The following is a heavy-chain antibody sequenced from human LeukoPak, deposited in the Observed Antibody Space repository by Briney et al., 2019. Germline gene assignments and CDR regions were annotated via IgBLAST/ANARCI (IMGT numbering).Heavy chain of an antibody. CDR1: GFTFSIYW. V-gene: IGHV3-7*01. J-gene: IGHJ4*02. CDR2: IKQDGSEK. Sequence: GGTLRLSCAASGFTFSIYWKSWVRQAPGKGLEWVANIKQDGSEKYYADSVKGRFTISRDNAKNSLYLQMNSLRAEDTAVYYCARDLALWYSSGWYGFDYWGQGTLVTVSS. D-gene: IGHD6-19*01. CDR3: ARDLALWYSSGWYGFDY.